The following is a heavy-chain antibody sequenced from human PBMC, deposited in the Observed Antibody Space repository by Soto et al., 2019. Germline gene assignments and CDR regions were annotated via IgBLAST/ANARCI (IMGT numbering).Heavy chain of an antibody. D-gene: IGHD6-13*01. CDR1: GGSINSGGYY. CDR2: MYYIGRS. V-gene: IGHV4-31*03. CDR3: PRGYRQSGYSSSWVFDY. J-gene: IGHJ4*01. Sequence: QVQLRESGPGLVKSSQTLSLTCTVSGGSINSGGYYWNWIRQHPGKGLEWIGYMYYIGRSYYNTFRRSRVIISADTSETHCSLKLSSVTAADTAGYFCPRGYRQSGYSSSWVFDYWGHGTLVNVSS.